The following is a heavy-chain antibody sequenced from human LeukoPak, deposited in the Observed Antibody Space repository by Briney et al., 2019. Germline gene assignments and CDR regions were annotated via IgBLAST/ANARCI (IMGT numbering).Heavy chain of an antibody. Sequence: PGGSLKLSCAASGFTFSTYSMTWVRQAPGKGLEWVSSISGTSGHIYHADSVKGRFTISRDNAKNSLYLQMNSLRAEDTAVYYCARGQNGEWDYWGQGTLVTVSS. D-gene: IGHD3-10*01. CDR2: ISGTSGHI. CDR3: ARGQNGEWDY. CDR1: GFTFSTYS. J-gene: IGHJ4*02. V-gene: IGHV3-21*01.